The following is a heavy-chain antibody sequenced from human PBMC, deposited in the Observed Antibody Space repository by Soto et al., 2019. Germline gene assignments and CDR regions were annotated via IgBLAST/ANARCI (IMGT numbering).Heavy chain of an antibody. CDR3: AKDVFSTPDMHLYYDILTVADY. Sequence: SLRLSCAASGFTFSDHYMDWVRLAPGKGLEWVAVISYDGSNKYYADSVKGRFTISRDNSKNTLYLQMNSLRAEDTAVYYCAKDVFSTPDMHLYYDILTVADYWGQGTLVTVSS. V-gene: IGHV3-30*18. CDR1: GFTFSDHY. D-gene: IGHD3-9*01. CDR2: ISYDGSNK. J-gene: IGHJ4*02.